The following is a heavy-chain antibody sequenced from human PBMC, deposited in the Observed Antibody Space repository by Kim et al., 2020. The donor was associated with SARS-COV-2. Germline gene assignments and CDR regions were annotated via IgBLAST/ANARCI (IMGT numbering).Heavy chain of an antibody. CDR1: GYTFTNYG. V-gene: IGHV1-18*04. CDR2: INTYNGNT. J-gene: IGHJ4*02. CDR3: ARDQLRFLEWVPYAFDY. Sequence: ASVKVSCKASGYTFTNYGISWVRQAPGQGLEWMGWINTYNGNTKYAQKLQGRVTMTTDTSTSTAYMELRSLKSDDRAVYYCARDQLRFLEWVPYAFDYWGQGTLVTVSS. D-gene: IGHD3-3*01.